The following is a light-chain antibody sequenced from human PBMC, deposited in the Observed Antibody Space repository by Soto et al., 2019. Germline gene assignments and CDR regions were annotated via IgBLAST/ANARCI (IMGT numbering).Light chain of an antibody. CDR1: ESINRH. CDR2: AAS. J-gene: IGKJ5*01. V-gene: IGKV1-39*01. Sequence: DIQMTQSPSSLSASVGDRVTITCRASESINRHLNWYQQKPGKAPNLLIYAASSLQNGVPSRFSGSGSGTDFNLTISNLQPEDFATYYCQQSYNTLSITFGQGTRLEIK. CDR3: QQSYNTLSIT.